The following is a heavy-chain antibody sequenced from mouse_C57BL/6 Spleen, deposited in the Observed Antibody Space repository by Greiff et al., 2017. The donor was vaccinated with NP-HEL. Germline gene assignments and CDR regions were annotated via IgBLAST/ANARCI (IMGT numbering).Heavy chain of an antibody. Sequence: QVQLQQSGAELVKPGASVKISCKASGYAFSSYWMNWVKQRPGKGLEWIGQIYPGDGDTNYNGKFKGKATLTADKSSSTAYMQLSSLTSEDSAVYFCARWGDGYYMDYWGQGTSVTVSS. CDR2: IYPGDGDT. CDR1: GYAFSSYW. V-gene: IGHV1-80*01. CDR3: ARWGDGYYMDY. D-gene: IGHD2-3*01. J-gene: IGHJ4*01.